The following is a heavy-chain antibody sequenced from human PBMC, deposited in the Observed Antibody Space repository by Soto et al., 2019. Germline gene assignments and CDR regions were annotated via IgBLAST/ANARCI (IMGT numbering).Heavy chain of an antibody. J-gene: IGHJ1*01. CDR2: IYYSGNT. D-gene: IGHD1-26*01. CDR1: GGSIGSSTDY. V-gene: IGHV4-39*01. Sequence: QLQLQESGPGLVKPSETLSLTCTVSGGSIGSSTDYWGGIRQPPGKGLEWIGSIYYSGNTYYNPSLKSRVTISVDTSKNQFSLKMSSVTAADTAMYYCARTVGVAGIAEFCQHWGQGTLVTVSS. CDR3: ARTVGVAGIAEFCQH.